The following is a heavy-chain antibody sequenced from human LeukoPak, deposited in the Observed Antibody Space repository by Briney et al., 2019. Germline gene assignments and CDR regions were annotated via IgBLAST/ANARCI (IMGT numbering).Heavy chain of an antibody. Sequence: ASVKVSCKASGYTFTSYGISWVRQAPGLGLEWMGWISAYNGNTNYAQKLQGRVTMTTDTSTSTAYMELRSLRSDDTAVYYCARDSEAQLLWFGELSNWFDPWGQGTLVTVSS. CDR1: GYTFTSYG. D-gene: IGHD3-10*01. CDR3: ARDSEAQLLWFGELSNWFDP. J-gene: IGHJ5*02. CDR2: ISAYNGNT. V-gene: IGHV1-18*01.